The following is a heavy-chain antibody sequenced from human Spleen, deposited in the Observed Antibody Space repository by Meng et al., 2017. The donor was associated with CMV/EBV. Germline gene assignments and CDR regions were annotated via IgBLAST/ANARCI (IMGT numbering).Heavy chain of an antibody. CDR2: ISGSGITT. D-gene: IGHD3-3*01. CDR3: AKEGTDFWSGKHHGMDV. CDR1: GFTFSSYA. J-gene: IGHJ6*02. V-gene: IGHV3-23*01. Sequence: GESLKISCAASGFTFSSYAMSWVRQVPGKGLDWVSGISGSGITTDYADSVKGRFTVSRDNSKNTLYLQMNSLRAEDTAVYYCAKEGTDFWSGKHHGMDVWGQGTTVTVSS.